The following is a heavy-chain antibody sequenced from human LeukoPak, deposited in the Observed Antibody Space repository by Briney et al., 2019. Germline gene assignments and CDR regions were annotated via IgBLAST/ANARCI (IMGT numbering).Heavy chain of an antibody. J-gene: IGHJ4*02. D-gene: IGHD3-16*02. CDR3: ARGYTFYEY. CDR1: GVTFSIFA. V-gene: IGHV3-23*01. CDR2: ISAGGGNT. Sequence: GGSLRLSCAASGVTFSIFALSSSAMTWLRQAPGEGLEWVSTISAGGGNTYYADSVKGRFTISRDNSKNTLFLQMTGLRAEDTAVFYCARGYTFYEYWGQGTLVTVSS.